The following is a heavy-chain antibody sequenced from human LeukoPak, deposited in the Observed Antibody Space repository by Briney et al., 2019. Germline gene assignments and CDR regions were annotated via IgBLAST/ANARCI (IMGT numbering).Heavy chain of an antibody. CDR2: INWNGGST. D-gene: IGHD6-13*01. CDR3: ARDLTPPRHSSSWYVDYYYYYMDV. V-gene: IGHV3-20*04. J-gene: IGHJ6*03. Sequence: GGSLRLSCAASGFTFDDYGMRWVRRAPGRGVEGVSGINWNGGSTGYADSVKGRFTISRDNAKNSLCLQMNSLRAEDTVLYYCARDLTPPRHSSSWYVDYYYYYMDVWGKGTTVTVSS. CDR1: GFTFDDYG.